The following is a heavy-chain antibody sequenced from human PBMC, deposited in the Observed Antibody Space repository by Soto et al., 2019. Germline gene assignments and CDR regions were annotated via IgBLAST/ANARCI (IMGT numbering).Heavy chain of an antibody. Sequence: SETLSLTCTVSGGSISSGGYYWSWIRQHPGKGLEWIGYIYYSGSTYYNPSLKSRVTISVDTSKNQFSLKLNSVTAADTAVYYCARMPTVTRYYFDYWGQGTLVTVSS. D-gene: IGHD4-17*01. J-gene: IGHJ4*02. CDR3: ARMPTVTRYYFDY. CDR2: IYYSGST. CDR1: GGSISSGGYY. V-gene: IGHV4-31*03.